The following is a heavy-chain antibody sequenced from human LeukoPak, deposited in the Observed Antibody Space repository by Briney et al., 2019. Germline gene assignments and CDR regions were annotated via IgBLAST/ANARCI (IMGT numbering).Heavy chain of an antibody. CDR1: GFTFSSYA. J-gene: IGHJ6*04. Sequence: PGRSLRLFCAASGFTFSSYAMHWVRQARGKGLEWVAVISYDGSNKYYADSVKGRFTISRDNSKNTLYQQMNSLRAEDTAVYYCAAQDSGLRPVGMDVWGKGTTVTVSS. CDR3: AAQDSGLRPVGMDV. V-gene: IGHV3-30*04. D-gene: IGHD3-10*01. CDR2: ISYDGSNK.